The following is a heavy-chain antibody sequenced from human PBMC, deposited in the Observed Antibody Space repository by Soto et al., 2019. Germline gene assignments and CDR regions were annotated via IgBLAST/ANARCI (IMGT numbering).Heavy chain of an antibody. D-gene: IGHD2-2*01. Sequence: QVQLVQSGAEVKKPGSSVKVSCKASGGTFSSYAISWVRQAPGQGLEWMGGIIPIFGTANYAQKLQGRVTITADESTSTAYMELGSLRSEDTAVYYCARDEQLLWNYYYYGMDVWGQGTTVTVSS. CDR3: ARDEQLLWNYYYYGMDV. V-gene: IGHV1-69*12. CDR2: IIPIFGTA. CDR1: GGTFSSYA. J-gene: IGHJ6*02.